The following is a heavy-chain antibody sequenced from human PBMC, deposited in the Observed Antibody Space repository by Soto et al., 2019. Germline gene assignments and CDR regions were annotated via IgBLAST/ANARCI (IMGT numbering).Heavy chain of an antibody. Sequence: SETLSLTCTVSGGSISSYYGSWIRQPPGKGLEWIGYIYYSESTNYNPSLKSRVTISVDTSKNQFSLKLSSVTAADTAVYYCARVRGYFDYWGQGTLVTVSS. CDR3: ARVRGYFDY. V-gene: IGHV4-59*01. CDR1: GGSISSYY. CDR2: IYYSEST. J-gene: IGHJ4*02.